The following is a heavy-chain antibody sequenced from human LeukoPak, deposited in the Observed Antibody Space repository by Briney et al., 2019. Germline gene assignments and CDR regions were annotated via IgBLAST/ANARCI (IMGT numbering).Heavy chain of an antibody. CDR1: GYTFTSYG. CDR3: AREEGKYYGSGRSFDY. Sequence: GASVKVSCKASGYTFTSYGISWVRQAAGQGLEWRGWIRAYNGNTNYAQKLQGRVTMTTDTSTSTAYMELRSLRSDDTAVYYCAREEGKYYGSGRSFDYWGQGTLVTVSS. D-gene: IGHD3-10*01. J-gene: IGHJ4*02. V-gene: IGHV1-18*01. CDR2: IRAYNGNT.